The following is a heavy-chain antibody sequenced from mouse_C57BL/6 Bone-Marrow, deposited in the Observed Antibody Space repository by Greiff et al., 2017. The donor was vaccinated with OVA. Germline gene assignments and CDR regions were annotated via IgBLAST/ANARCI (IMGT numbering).Heavy chain of an antibody. CDR2: IDPENGDT. CDR3: TYYYGSSYFDY. J-gene: IGHJ2*01. Sequence: EVQLQQSGAELVRPGASVKLSCTASGFNIKDDYMPWVKQRPEQGLEWIGWIDPENGDTEYASKFQGKATITADTSSNTAYLQLSSLTSEDTAVYYCTYYYGSSYFDYWGQGTTLTVSS. V-gene: IGHV14-4*01. D-gene: IGHD1-1*01. CDR1: GFNIKDDY.